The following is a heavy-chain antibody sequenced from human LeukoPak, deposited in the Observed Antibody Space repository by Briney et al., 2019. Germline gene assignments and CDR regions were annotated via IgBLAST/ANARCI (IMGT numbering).Heavy chain of an antibody. CDR3: ATIGTGDYREDS. Sequence: GGSLRLSCAASGFTFSSYAMHWVRQAPGKGLEWVAVISYDGSNKYYADSVKGRFTISRDNSKNTVYLQMNSLRAEDTALYYCATIGTGDYREDSWGQGTLVTVSS. J-gene: IGHJ4*02. CDR1: GFTFSSYA. CDR2: ISYDGSNK. D-gene: IGHD3/OR15-3a*01. V-gene: IGHV3-30*14.